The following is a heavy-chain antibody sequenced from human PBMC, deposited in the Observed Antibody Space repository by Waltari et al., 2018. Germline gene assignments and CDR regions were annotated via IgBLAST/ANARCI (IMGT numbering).Heavy chain of an antibody. Sequence: EVQLLESGGGLVQPGGSLRLSCPASGFTFSSYAMSWVRRAPGKGLEWVSAISGSGGSTYYADSVKGRFTISRDNSKNTLYLQMNSLRAEDTAVYYCAKAGAAADQYYFDYWGQGTLVTVSS. CDR2: ISGSGGST. CDR3: AKAGAAADQYYFDY. J-gene: IGHJ4*02. CDR1: GFTFSSYA. V-gene: IGHV3-23*01. D-gene: IGHD6-13*01.